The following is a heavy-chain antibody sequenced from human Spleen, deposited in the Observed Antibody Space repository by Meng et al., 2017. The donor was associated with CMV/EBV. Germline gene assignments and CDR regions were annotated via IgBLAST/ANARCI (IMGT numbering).Heavy chain of an antibody. V-gene: IGHV4-59*01. J-gene: IGHJ6*02. Sequence: SETLSLTCTVSGGSISSYYWSWIRQPPGKGLEWIGYIFYTGSTNYNPSLKSRVTIPIDTSKSQFALKLTSVTAADPAVYYCARGLGGGLTARRVIDFWGQGTTVTVSS. CDR2: IFYTGST. CDR3: ARGLGGGLTARRVIDF. D-gene: IGHD6-6*01. CDR1: GGSISSYY.